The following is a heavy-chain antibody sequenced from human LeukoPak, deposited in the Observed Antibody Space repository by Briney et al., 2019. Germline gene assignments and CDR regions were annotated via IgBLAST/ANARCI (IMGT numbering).Heavy chain of an antibody. J-gene: IGHJ6*03. CDR2: IYYSGST. V-gene: IGHV4-61*01. Sequence: PSETLSLTCTVSGGSISSSSYYWSWIRQPPGKGLEWIGYIYYSGSTNYNPSLKSRVTISVDTSKNQFSLKLSSVTAADTAVYYCARGEYCSGGSCYSNYYYYMDVWGKGTTVTISS. D-gene: IGHD2-15*01. CDR1: GGSISSSSYY. CDR3: ARGEYCSGGSCYSNYYYYMDV.